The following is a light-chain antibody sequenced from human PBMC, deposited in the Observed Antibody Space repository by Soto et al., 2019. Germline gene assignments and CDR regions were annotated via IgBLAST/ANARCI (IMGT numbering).Light chain of an antibody. Sequence: QSALTQPAYVSGSPGQSITVSCTGTSSDFGDSTYVSWYQQHPGKAPRLIIYDVNNRPSGVAARFSASRSGNTASLTISGLQAEDEADYYCTSYTRSGLIVFGTGTKVTVL. J-gene: IGLJ1*01. CDR2: DVN. CDR1: SSDFGDSTY. V-gene: IGLV2-14*01. CDR3: TSYTRSGLIV.